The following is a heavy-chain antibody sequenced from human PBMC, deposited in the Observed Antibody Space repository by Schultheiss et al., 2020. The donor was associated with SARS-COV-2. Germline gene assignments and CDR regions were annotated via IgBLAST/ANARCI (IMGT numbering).Heavy chain of an antibody. CDR3: ARAGLRWVLAY. Sequence: GGSLRLSCAASGFTFSDYYMSWIRQAPGKGLEWVAFIRYDGSNKYYADSVKGRFTISRDNAKNSLYLQMNSLRAEDTAVYYCARAGLRWVLAYWGQGTLVTVSS. CDR1: GFTFSDYY. CDR2: IRYDGSNK. J-gene: IGHJ4*02. V-gene: IGHV3-30*02. D-gene: IGHD4-23*01.